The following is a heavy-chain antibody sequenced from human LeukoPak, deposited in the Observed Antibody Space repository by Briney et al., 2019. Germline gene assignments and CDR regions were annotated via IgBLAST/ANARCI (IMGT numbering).Heavy chain of an antibody. CDR2: ISGYNGNT. V-gene: IGHV1-18*04. CDR3: ARAPRGYSYGYLDF. CDR1: GHTFTSYG. J-gene: IGHJ4*02. Sequence: ASVKVSCKASGHTFTSYGISWVRQAPGQGLEWMGWISGYNGNTNYAQKVQGRVNMTTDISTSTAYMEPRSLRSDDTAVYYCARAPRGYSYGYLDFWGQGSLVTVSS. D-gene: IGHD5-18*01.